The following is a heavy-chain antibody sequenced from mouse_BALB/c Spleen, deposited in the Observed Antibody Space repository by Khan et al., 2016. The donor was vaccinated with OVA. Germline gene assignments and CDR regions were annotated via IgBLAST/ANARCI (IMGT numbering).Heavy chain of an antibody. Sequence: VKLEVSGPGLVAPSQSLSITCTVSGFSLTSYGVHWVRQPPGKGLEWRGVIWAGGSTNYNSALMSRLSISKDNSKSQVFLKMNSLQTDDTAMYYCARLEDIWGQGTTLTVSS. CDR1: GFSLTSYG. D-gene: IGHD1-3*01. CDR2: IWAGGST. V-gene: IGHV2-9*02. J-gene: IGHJ2*01. CDR3: ARLEDI.